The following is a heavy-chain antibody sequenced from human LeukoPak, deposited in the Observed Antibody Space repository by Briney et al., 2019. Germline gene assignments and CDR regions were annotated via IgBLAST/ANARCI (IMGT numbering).Heavy chain of an antibody. CDR2: ISSSGNTK. V-gene: IGHV3-48*03. Sequence: GGSLRLSCAASGFTFSSYEMNWVRQAPGKGLEWVSYISSSGNTKYYADSVKGRFTISRDNAKNSLYLQMNSLRAEDTAVYYCARGTLGYSYGDWGQGTLATVSS. J-gene: IGHJ1*01. D-gene: IGHD5-18*01. CDR1: GFTFSSYE. CDR3: ARGTLGYSYGD.